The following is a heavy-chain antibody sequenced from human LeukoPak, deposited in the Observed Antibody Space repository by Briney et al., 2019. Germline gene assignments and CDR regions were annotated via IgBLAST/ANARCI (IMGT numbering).Heavy chain of an antibody. CDR3: ARDHSAEMDFWSGYYTREVYGMDV. J-gene: IGHJ6*02. CDR1: GFTFSSYA. V-gene: IGHV3-74*01. D-gene: IGHD3-3*01. Sequence: PGGSLRLSCAASGFTFSSYAMHWVRQAPGKGLVWVSRINSDGSSTSYADSVKGRFTISRDNAKNTLYLQMNSLRAEDTAVYYCARDHSAEMDFWSGYYTREVYGMDVWGQGTTVTVSS. CDR2: INSDGSST.